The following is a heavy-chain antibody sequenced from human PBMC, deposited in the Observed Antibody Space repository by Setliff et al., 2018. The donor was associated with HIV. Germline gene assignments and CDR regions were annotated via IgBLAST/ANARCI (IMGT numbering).Heavy chain of an antibody. D-gene: IGHD5-12*01. V-gene: IGHV4-34*01. CDR2: INHSRST. CDR1: GGSFSGYY. J-gene: IGHJ4*02. CDR3: ARQPRWLQFPRYFDY. Sequence: SSETLSLTCAVYGGSFSGYYWSWIRQPPGKGLEWIGEINHSRSTHYNPSLKSRFTISVDTSKNQFSLKLSSVTAADTAVYYCARQPRWLQFPRYFDYWGQGTLVTVSS.